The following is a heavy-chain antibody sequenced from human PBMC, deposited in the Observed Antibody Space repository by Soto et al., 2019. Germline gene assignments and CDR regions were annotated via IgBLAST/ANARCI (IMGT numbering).Heavy chain of an antibody. CDR3: ERVVKHFSGSGAHWFDP. CDR1: GYIFSNYP. Sequence: QVQLVQSGAEMKKPGASVRVSCKASGYIFSNYPMQWVRQAPGQGLEWMGWINPGNGNTKYSQRFQGRISLSRDTSASKVYMELSSLTSKDTAMYYCERVVKHFSGSGAHWFDPWGQGTLVTVSS. J-gene: IGHJ5*02. D-gene: IGHD3-10*01. CDR2: INPGNGNT. V-gene: IGHV1-3*01.